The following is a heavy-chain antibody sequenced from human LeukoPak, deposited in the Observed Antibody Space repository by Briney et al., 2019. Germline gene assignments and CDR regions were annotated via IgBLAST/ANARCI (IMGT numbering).Heavy chain of an antibody. CDR3: ARVQWELQNNWFDP. Sequence: SVKVSCKASGGTFSSYAISWVRQAPGQGLEWMGGIIPIFGTANYAQKFQGRVTITADESTSTAYMELSGLRSEDTAVYYCARVQWELQNNWFDPWGQGTLVTVSS. CDR2: IIPIFGTA. V-gene: IGHV1-69*01. J-gene: IGHJ5*02. CDR1: GGTFSSYA. D-gene: IGHD1-26*01.